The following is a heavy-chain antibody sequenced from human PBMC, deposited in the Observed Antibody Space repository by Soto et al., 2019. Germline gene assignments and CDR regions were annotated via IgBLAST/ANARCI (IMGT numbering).Heavy chain of an antibody. Sequence: QLQLQESGPGLVKPSETLSLTCTVSSGSISSSSYYWGWIRQPPGKGLEWIGSIYYSGSTYYNPSLKSRVTISVDTSKNQFSLKLSSVTAADTAVYYCATQDIVATINAFDIWGQGTMVTVSS. V-gene: IGHV4-39*01. J-gene: IGHJ3*02. D-gene: IGHD5-12*01. CDR1: SGSISSSSYY. CDR3: ATQDIVATINAFDI. CDR2: IYYSGST.